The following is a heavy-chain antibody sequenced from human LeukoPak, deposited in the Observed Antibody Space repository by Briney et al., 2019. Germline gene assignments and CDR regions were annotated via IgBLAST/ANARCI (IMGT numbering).Heavy chain of an antibody. J-gene: IGHJ4*02. D-gene: IGHD3-3*01. CDR3: ARVRDDFWSGYSLDY. Sequence: SETLSLTCTVSGYSISSGYYWGWIRQPPGKGLEWIGSIYHSGSTYYNPSLKSRVTISVDTSKNQFSLKLSSGTAADTAVYYCARVRDDFWSGYSLDYWGQGTLVTVSS. V-gene: IGHV4-38-2*02. CDR1: GYSISSGYY. CDR2: IYHSGST.